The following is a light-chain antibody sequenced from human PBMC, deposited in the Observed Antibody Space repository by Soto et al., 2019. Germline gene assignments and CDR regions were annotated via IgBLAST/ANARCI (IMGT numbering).Light chain of an antibody. CDR1: QSVLYSSNNKNY. CDR2: WAS. CDR3: QQYYSTTLT. J-gene: IGKJ4*01. V-gene: IGKV4-1*01. Sequence: DIVMTQSPDSLAVSLGERATINCKSSQSVLYSSNNKNYLAWYQQKPGQPPKLLIYWASTRGSGVPDRFSGSGSGTDFTLTISSLQAEDVAVYYCQQYYSTTLTFGGGTKVDIK.